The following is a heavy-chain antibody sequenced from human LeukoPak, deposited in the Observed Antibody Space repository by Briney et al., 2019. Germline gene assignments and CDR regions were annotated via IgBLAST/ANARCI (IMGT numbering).Heavy chain of an antibody. J-gene: IGHJ6*02. Sequence: SETLSLTCTVSGGSISSYYWGWIRQPPGKGLEWIGSIYYSGSTYYNPSLKSRVTISVDTSKDQFSLKLSSVTAADTAVYYCAREVVVVVAKPSDSYSGMAVWAKGPRSPSP. D-gene: IGHD2-15*01. CDR3: AREVVVVVAKPSDSYSGMAV. V-gene: IGHV4-39*07. CDR1: GGSISSYY. CDR2: IYYSGST.